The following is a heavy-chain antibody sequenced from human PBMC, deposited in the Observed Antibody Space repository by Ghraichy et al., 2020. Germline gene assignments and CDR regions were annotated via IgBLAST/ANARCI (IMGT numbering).Heavy chain of an antibody. CDR1: GYTFTSYA. D-gene: IGHD3-10*01. CDR2: INAGNGNT. CDR3: ARPSSLLLWFGVPSKQGYFQH. V-gene: IGHV1-3*01. Sequence: ASVKVSCKASGYTFTSYAMHWVRQAPGQRLEWMGWINAGNGNTKYSQKFQGRVTITRDTSASTAYMELSSLRSEDTAVYYCARPSSLLLWFGVPSKQGYFQHWGQGTLVTVSS. J-gene: IGHJ1*01.